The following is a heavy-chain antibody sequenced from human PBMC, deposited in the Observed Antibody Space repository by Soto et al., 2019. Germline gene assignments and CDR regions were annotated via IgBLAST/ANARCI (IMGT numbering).Heavy chain of an antibody. CDR3: ARVGGVAARTFDY. V-gene: IGHV4-59*01. Sequence: LSLTCTVSGGSISPFYWSWVRQPPGKGLEWIGYLYYSGNTNYNPSLKSRVTISVDASKNQVSLRLTSVTAADTAVYYCARVGGVAARTFDYWGQGTVVTVSS. CDR1: GGSISPFY. D-gene: IGHD2-15*01. CDR2: LYYSGNT. J-gene: IGHJ4*02.